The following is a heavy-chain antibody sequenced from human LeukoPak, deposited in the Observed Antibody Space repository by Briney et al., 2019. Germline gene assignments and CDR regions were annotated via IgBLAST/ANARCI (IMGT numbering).Heavy chain of an antibody. Sequence: PSETLSLTCAVYGGSFSGYYWSWIRQPPGKGLEWIGEINHSGSTNYSPSLKSRVTISVDTSKNQFSLKLSSVTAADTAVYYCARGGRSGWFLEWLSTFDYWGQGTLVTVSS. CDR2: INHSGST. J-gene: IGHJ4*02. V-gene: IGHV4-34*01. CDR1: GGSFSGYY. D-gene: IGHD3-3*01. CDR3: ARGGRSGWFLEWLSTFDY.